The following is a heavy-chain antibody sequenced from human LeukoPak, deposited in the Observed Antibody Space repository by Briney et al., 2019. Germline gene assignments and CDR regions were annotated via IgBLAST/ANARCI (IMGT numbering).Heavy chain of an antibody. V-gene: IGHV3-53*01. CDR2: LYNGGGA. J-gene: IGHJ4*02. CDR3: ARRDTTGWYHHFDY. CDR1: GFTVSSNS. D-gene: IGHD6-19*01. Sequence: GGSLRLSCAASGFTVSSNSMTWVRQAPGKGLEWVSILYNGGGANYADSVKGRFTISRDNSRNTLFLQMNSLRAEDTAVYYCARRDTTGWYHHFDYWGQGTLVAVSS.